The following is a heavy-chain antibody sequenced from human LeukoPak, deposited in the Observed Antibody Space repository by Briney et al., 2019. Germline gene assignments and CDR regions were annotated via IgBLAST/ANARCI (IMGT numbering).Heavy chain of an antibody. D-gene: IGHD6-6*01. CDR1: GGSISSYY. CDR3: AMSERRSSVVVGSYYGMDG. Sequence: SETLSLTCTVSGGSISSYYWSWIRQSPGMGLEWIGTIYYSLSTYYNPSLMSRVTIFVDTSKNQFSLQMSSVTAADTAVYYCAMSERRSSVVVGSYYGMDGWGQGTTVTAS. J-gene: IGHJ6*01. V-gene: IGHV4-59*04. CDR2: IYYSLST.